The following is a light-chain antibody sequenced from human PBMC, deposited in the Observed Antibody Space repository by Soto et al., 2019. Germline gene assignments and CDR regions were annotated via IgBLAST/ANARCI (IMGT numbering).Light chain of an antibody. CDR2: GAS. V-gene: IGKV3D-20*02. Sequence: IVLTQSPGTLSLSPGERTTLSCRASQSISRYLAWYQQKPGQGPRLLIYGASSRATGTPDRFSGSGSGTDFTLTINRLEPEDFALYYCQQRSNWPPHTFGQGTRLEIK. CDR3: QQRSNWPPHT. J-gene: IGKJ5*01. CDR1: QSISRY.